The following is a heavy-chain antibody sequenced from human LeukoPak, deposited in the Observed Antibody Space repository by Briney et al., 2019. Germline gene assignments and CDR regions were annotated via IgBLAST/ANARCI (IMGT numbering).Heavy chain of an antibody. Sequence: GGSLRLSCVASGFTFSSSWMNWVRQAPGKGLEWVANIKGDGSVQSYADSVKGRFTISRDNAKNSLDLQMNSLRDEDTAVYYGARARYSGTCSLTYWGQEPWSPSPQ. CDR3: ARARYSGTCSLTY. V-gene: IGHV3-7*04. J-gene: IGHJ4*01. CDR2: IKGDGSVQ. CDR1: GFTFSSSW. D-gene: IGHD3-16*02.